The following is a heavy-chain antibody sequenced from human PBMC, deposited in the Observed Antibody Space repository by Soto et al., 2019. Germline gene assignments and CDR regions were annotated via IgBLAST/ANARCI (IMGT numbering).Heavy chain of an antibody. V-gene: IGHV1-3*05. J-gene: IGHJ6*02. Sequence: QVQLVQSGAEEKKPGASVKVSCKASGYTFTSYAMHWVRQAPGQRLEWMGWINAGNGNTKYSQKFQGRVTITRDTSASTAYRELSSLRSEDTAVYYCARRRESCWYYYCYGMDVWGQGTTVTVSS. CDR1: GYTFTSYA. CDR2: INAGNGNT. CDR3: ARRRESCWYYYCYGMDV. D-gene: IGHD6-19*01.